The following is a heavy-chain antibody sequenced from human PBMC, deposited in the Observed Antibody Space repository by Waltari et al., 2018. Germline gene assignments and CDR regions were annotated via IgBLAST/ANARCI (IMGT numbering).Heavy chain of an antibody. D-gene: IGHD4-17*01. Sequence: QVQLQESGPGLVKPSETLSLTCTVLGGSIRGYYWSWIRQPPGKGLEWIGYSGNKFNPSLKSRVTISLDTSKNQFSLKLSSVTAADTDVYYCVRSYTVTTSPIAGYWGQGTLVTVSS. CDR2: SGN. CDR1: GGSIRGYY. CDR3: VRSYTVTTSPIAGY. V-gene: IGHV4-59*01. J-gene: IGHJ4*02.